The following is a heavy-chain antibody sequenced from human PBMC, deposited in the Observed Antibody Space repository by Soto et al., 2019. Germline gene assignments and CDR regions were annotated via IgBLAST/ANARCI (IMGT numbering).Heavy chain of an antibody. V-gene: IGHV3-23*01. J-gene: IGHJ3*02. CDR2: ISGSGGST. CDR1: GFTFSSYA. D-gene: IGHD3-3*01. CDR3: AKGFGDFWSCYYRGGFDAFDI. Sequence: PGGSLRLSCAASGFTFSSYAMSWVRQAPGKGLEWVSAISGSGGSTYYADSVKGRFTISRDNSKNTLYLQMNSLRAEDTAVYYCAKGFGDFWSCYYRGGFDAFDIWGQGIMVTVS.